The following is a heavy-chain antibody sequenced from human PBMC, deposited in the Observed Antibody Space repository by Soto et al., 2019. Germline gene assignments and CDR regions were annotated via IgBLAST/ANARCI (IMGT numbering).Heavy chain of an antibody. Sequence: EVQLVQSGGGLVKPGGSLRLSCAASGFNLSHPWMTWVRQAAGKGLEWVGRIKSETDGGTADYAAPVKGRITISRDDSKNTVYLQMNSLKTEDTDVYYCTTGIYYDLLTGYHDVAYWGQGTLVTVSS. D-gene: IGHD3-9*01. J-gene: IGHJ4*02. CDR2: IKSETDGGTA. CDR1: GFNLSHPW. CDR3: TTGIYYDLLTGYHDVAY. V-gene: IGHV3-15*01.